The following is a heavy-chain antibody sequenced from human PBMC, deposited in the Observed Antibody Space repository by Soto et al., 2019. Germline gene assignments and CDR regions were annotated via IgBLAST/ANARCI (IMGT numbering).Heavy chain of an antibody. Sequence: QVQLQESGPGLVKPSQTLSLTCTVSGGSISSGGYYWSWIRQHPGNGLEWIGYIYYSGSTYYNPSLKSRVTISVDTSKNQFSLKLSSVTAADTAVYYCARSYSSSWEEYFQHWGQGTLVTVSS. J-gene: IGHJ1*01. D-gene: IGHD6-13*01. CDR3: ARSYSSSWEEYFQH. CDR1: GGSISSGGYY. V-gene: IGHV4-31*03. CDR2: IYYSGST.